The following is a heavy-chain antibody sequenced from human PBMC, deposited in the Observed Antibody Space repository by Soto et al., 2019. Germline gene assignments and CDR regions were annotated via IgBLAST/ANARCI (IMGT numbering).Heavy chain of an antibody. V-gene: IGHV3-66*01. CDR1: KFTVSNNY. CDR3: ARLHIDAFDI. J-gene: IGHJ3*02. CDR2: IYSGGST. Sequence: GGSLRLSCATSKFTVSNNYMSWVRQAPGKGLEWVSTIYSGGSTYYADSVKGRFIISRDNSKNTLYLQMNSLRAADTAVYYCARLHIDAFDIWGQGTMVTVSS. D-gene: IGHD2-21*01.